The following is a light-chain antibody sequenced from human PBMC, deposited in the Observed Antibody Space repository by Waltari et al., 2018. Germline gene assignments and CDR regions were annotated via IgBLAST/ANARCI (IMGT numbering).Light chain of an antibody. V-gene: IGLV2-18*02. J-gene: IGLJ1*01. CDR3: TSYTGYSTYV. CDR1: SSYVGGYTR. Sequence: QSALTQPPSVSGSPGQSVTISCTGTSSYVGGYTRVSWYQQSPGTAPKLVIFEVSNRPSGVPDRFSGSKSGNTASLTIFGLQAEDEADYYCTSYTGYSTYVFGTGTKVTVL. CDR2: EVS.